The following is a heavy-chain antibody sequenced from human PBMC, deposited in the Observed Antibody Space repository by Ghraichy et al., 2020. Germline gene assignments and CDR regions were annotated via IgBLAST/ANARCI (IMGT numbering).Heavy chain of an antibody. D-gene: IGHD4-11*01. CDR1: GDSVSSNSAA. CDR2: TYYRSKWFN. J-gene: IGHJ3*02. Sequence: SQTLSLTCAISGDSVSSNSAAWNWIRQSPSRGLEWLGRTYYRSKWFNDYAVSVKSRIIVNPDTSNNQFSLQLNSVTPEDTAVYYCARVQSNGPRFTFDIWGQGTVVTVSS. CDR3: ARVQSNGPRFTFDI. V-gene: IGHV6-1*01.